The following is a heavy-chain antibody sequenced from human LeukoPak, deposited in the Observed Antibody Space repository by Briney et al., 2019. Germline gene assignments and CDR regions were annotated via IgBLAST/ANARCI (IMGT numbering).Heavy chain of an antibody. CDR3: ARAIGGGPSSVH. Sequence: PGGSLRLSCAASGFIFSSYWMHWVRQAPGKGLVWVSRINSDGSTTNYADSVKGRFTISRDNAKNTLYLQMSSLRAEDTAVYYCARAIGGGPSSVHWGQGTLVTVSS. D-gene: IGHD3-22*01. CDR1: GFIFSSYW. J-gene: IGHJ4*02. V-gene: IGHV3-74*01. CDR2: INSDGSTT.